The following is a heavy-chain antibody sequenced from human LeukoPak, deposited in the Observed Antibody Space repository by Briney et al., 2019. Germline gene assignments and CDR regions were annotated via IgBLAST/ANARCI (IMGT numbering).Heavy chain of an antibody. CDR3: AKDHYYGSGSYSRWVYFDY. CDR1: GFTFDDYT. Sequence: PGGSLRLSCAASGFTFDDYTMHWVRQAPGKGLEWVSLISWDGGSTYYADSVKGRFTISRDNSKNSLYLQMNSLRTEDTALYFCAKDHYYGSGSYSRWVYFDYWGQGPWSPSPQ. D-gene: IGHD3-10*01. V-gene: IGHV3-43*01. J-gene: IGHJ4*02. CDR2: ISWDGGST.